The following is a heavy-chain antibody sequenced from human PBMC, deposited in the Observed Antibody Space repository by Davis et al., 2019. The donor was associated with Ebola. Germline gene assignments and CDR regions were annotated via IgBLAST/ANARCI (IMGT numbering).Heavy chain of an antibody. CDR3: ARRNYGSGSYRSMDV. CDR2: INPASGAT. D-gene: IGHD3-10*01. Sequence: ASVKVSCKASGYTFTGYYVHWVRQAPGQGLEWMGWINPASGATNSAQKFQGRVTMTRDTSISTAYMELSRLRSDDTAMYYCARRNYGSGSYRSMDVWGQGTTVTVSS. CDR1: GYTFTGYY. J-gene: IGHJ6*02. V-gene: IGHV1-2*02.